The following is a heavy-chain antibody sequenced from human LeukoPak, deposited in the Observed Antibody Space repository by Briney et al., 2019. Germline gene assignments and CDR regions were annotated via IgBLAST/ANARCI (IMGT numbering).Heavy chain of an antibody. V-gene: IGHV4-39*01. CDR1: GGSINRGFYY. D-gene: IGHD2-21*01. CDR2: IYYSGTT. J-gene: IGHJ4*02. CDR3: ARHRPSSTMSGIAL. Sequence: SETLSLTCTVSGGSINRGFYYWGWIRQPPGKGLAWIGSIYYSGTTYYNPSLKSRVIISVDTSRNQFSLQLTSVTVADTAVYFCARHRPSSTMSGIALWGQGTLVTVSS.